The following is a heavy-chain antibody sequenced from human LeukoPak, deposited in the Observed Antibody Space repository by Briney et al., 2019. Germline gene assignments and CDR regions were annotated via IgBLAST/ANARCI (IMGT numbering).Heavy chain of an antibody. Sequence: GGSLRLSCAASGFTFSSYGMHWVRQAPGKGLEWVAVISYDGSNKYYADSVKGRFTISRDNSKNTLYLQMNSLRAEDTAVYYCAREDFFTIFGVGMMGRAFDIWGKGTMVTVS. CDR2: ISYDGSNK. CDR1: GFTFSSYG. V-gene: IGHV3-30*03. CDR3: AREDFFTIFGVGMMGRAFDI. J-gene: IGHJ3*02. D-gene: IGHD3-3*01.